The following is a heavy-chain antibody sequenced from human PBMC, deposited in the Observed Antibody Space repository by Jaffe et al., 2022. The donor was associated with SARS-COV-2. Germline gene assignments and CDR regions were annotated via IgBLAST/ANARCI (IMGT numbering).Heavy chain of an antibody. D-gene: IGHD2-8*01. J-gene: IGHJ6*02. Sequence: QVQLQESGPGLVKPSQTLSLTCTVSGGSISSGSYYWSWIRQPAGKGLEWIGRIYTSGSTNYNPSLKSRVTISVDTSKNQFSLKLSSVTAADTAVYYCARETVDFNIVLMVYVLGGMDVWGQGTTVTVSS. CDR3: ARETVDFNIVLMVYVLGGMDV. CDR2: IYTSGST. V-gene: IGHV4-61*02. CDR1: GGSISSGSYY.